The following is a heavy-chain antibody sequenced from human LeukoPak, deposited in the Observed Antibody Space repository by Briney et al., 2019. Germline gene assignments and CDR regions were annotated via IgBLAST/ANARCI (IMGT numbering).Heavy chain of an antibody. CDR2: IKQDGSEK. J-gene: IGHJ4*02. CDR3: ARANMITFGGVLDY. Sequence: PGRSLRLSCAASGFTFSSYAMHWVRQAPGKGLEWVANIKQDGSEKYYVDSVKGRFTISRDNAKNSLYLQMNSLRAEDTAVYYCARANMITFGGVLDYWGQGTLVTVSS. V-gene: IGHV3-7*01. D-gene: IGHD3-16*01. CDR1: GFTFSSYA.